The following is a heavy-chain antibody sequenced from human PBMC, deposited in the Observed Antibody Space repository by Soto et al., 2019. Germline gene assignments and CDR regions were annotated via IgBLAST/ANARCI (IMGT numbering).Heavy chain of an antibody. Sequence: GASVKVSCKASGYTFTSYGISWVRQAPGQGLEWMGWISAYNGNTNYAQKLQGRVTMTTDTSTSTAYMELRSLRSEDTAVYYCARDLVKYYGSGSRPYNWFDPWGQGTLVTVSS. J-gene: IGHJ5*02. D-gene: IGHD3-10*01. V-gene: IGHV1-18*01. CDR3: ARDLVKYYGSGSRPYNWFDP. CDR2: ISAYNGNT. CDR1: GYTFTSYG.